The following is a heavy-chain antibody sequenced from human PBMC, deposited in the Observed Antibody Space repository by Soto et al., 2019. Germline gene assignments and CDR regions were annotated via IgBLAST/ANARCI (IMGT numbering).Heavy chain of an antibody. Sequence: EVQLVESGGGLVQPGGSLRLSCAASGFTFSSYWMSWVRQAPGKGLEWVSNIKQDGSDKYYVDYVKGRFTISRDNPKNSLYLQMNSLRAEDTAVYYCARERTLVWSIWGQGTMVTVSS. D-gene: IGHD3-16*01. V-gene: IGHV3-7*05. CDR2: IKQDGSDK. CDR1: GFTFSSYW. J-gene: IGHJ3*02. CDR3: ARERTLVWSI.